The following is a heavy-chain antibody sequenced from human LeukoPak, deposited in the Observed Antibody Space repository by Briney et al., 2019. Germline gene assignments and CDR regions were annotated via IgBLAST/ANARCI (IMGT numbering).Heavy chain of an antibody. CDR2: ICTSGST. CDR3: ARDSPSGITIFGVVPPYYYYYMDV. J-gene: IGHJ6*03. CDR1: GGSISSGSYY. Sequence: SQTLSLTCTVSGGSISSGSYYWGWIRQPAGKGLEWIGRICTSGSTNYNPSLKSRVTIPLDTSKNQFHQKLSSITAADTAVYYCARDSPSGITIFGVVPPYYYYYMDVWGKGTTVTVSS. D-gene: IGHD3-3*01. V-gene: IGHV4-61*02.